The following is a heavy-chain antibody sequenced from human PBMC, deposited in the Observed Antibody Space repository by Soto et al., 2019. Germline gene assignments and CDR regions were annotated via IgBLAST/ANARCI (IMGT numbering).Heavy chain of an antibody. CDR1: GFTFSAFP. Sequence: QVELVESGGGVVQPGASLRLSCVVSGFTFSAFPLHWVRRAPGKVLEWVAVISYDGNDESYSDSVKGRFTISRDNSKTTVYLQLNSLRADEMAGYQCARDMRHDYASGRLDYWGQGTMVTVSS. CDR3: ARDMRHDYASGRLDY. CDR2: ISYDGNDE. D-gene: IGHD3-10*01. J-gene: IGHJ4*02. V-gene: IGHV3-30-3*01.